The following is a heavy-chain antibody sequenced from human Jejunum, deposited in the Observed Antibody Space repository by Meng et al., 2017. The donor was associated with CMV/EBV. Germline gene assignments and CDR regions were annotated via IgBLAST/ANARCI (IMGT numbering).Heavy chain of an antibody. V-gene: IGHV3-21*01. CDR1: GFAFSTCT. J-gene: IGHJ4*02. Sequence: ACGFAFSTCTMNWVRQAPGKGLEWVSSISPRGNFMYYSGSVKGRFTISRDNAKNSLYLQMHSLRGDDTAVYYCARESMSRNYFDYWGQGMPVTVSS. CDR3: ARESMSRNYFDY. D-gene: IGHD2/OR15-2a*01. CDR2: ISPRGNFM.